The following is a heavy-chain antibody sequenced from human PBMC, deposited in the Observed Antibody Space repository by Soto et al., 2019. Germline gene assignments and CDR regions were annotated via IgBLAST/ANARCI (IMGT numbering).Heavy chain of an antibody. J-gene: IGHJ4*02. CDR1: GFTFSSYA. V-gene: IGHV3-23*01. D-gene: IGHD1-20*01. CDR2: ISGSGGST. CDR3: ATTPPFPGIKYYFDY. Sequence: GGSLRLSCAASGFTFSSYAMSWVRQAPGKGLEWVSAISGSGGSTYYADSVKGRFTISRDNSKNTLYLQMNSLRAEDTAVYYCATTPPFPGIKYYFDYWGQGTLVTVSS.